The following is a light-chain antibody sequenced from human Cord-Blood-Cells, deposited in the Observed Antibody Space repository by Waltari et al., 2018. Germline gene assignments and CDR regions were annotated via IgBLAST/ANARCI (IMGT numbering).Light chain of an antibody. J-gene: IGLJ2*01. Sequence: QSALTQPASVSGSPGQSITISCTGTSSAVGGYNYVSWYQHHPGKAPKRMIYDVSNRPSGVSNRFSGSKSGNTASLTISGLQAEDEADYYCSSYTSSSTLYVVFGGGTKLTVL. CDR3: SSYTSSSTLYVV. V-gene: IGLV2-14*03. CDR2: DVS. CDR1: SSAVGGYNY.